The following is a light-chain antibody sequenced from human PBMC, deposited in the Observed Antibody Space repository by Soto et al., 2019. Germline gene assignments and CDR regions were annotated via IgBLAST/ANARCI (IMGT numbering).Light chain of an antibody. J-gene: IGLJ1*01. CDR3: NSHSSRSTRV. CDR1: SSDVGGYDY. Sequence: QSVLTQPASVSGSPGQSIAISCTGTSSDVGGYDYVSWYQQQPDKAPKLMIYEVTKRPSGVSNRFSGSKSGNTASLTISGLQADYEDDYYSNSHSSRSTRVFGTSTKVTVL. V-gene: IGLV2-14*01. CDR2: EVT.